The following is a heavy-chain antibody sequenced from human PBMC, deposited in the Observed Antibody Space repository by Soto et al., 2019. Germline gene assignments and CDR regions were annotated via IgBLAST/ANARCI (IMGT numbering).Heavy chain of an antibody. J-gene: IGHJ4*02. CDR2: SYYNGVT. CDR3: ARRSRSSSGWYFLDY. Sequence: QVQLQESGPGLVKPSETLSLTCTVSGGSISSYSWSWIRQSPGKALEWIGYSYYNGVTKYNPSLKSRVTISVDTSQNQFSLRLTSVTAADTAVYYCARRSRSSSGWYFLDYWGQGTLVTVSS. V-gene: IGHV4-59*01. D-gene: IGHD6-19*01. CDR1: GGSISSYS.